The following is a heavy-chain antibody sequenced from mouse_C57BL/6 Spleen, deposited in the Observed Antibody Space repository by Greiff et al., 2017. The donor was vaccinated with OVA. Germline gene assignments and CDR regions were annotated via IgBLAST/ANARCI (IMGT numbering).Heavy chain of an antibody. CDR3: AGGGGTTQVPLDY. CDR2: IDPDSGGT. J-gene: IGHJ2*01. D-gene: IGHD3-2*02. CDR1: GYTFTSYW. Sequence: QVQLQQPGAELVKPGASVKLSCKASGYTFTSYWMHWVKQTPGRGLEWIGRIDPDSGGTKYTEKFKSKATLTVDKPSSTAYMQLSSLTSEDTAVYYCAGGGGTTQVPLDYWGQGTTLTVSS. V-gene: IGHV1-72*01.